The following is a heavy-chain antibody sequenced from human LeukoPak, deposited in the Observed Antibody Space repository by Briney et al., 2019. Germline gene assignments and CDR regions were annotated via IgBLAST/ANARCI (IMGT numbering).Heavy chain of an antibody. V-gene: IGHV4-39*07. CDR2: IYYSGST. CDR1: GGSISSSSYY. J-gene: IGHJ5*02. D-gene: IGHD3-10*01. CDR3: ARLEPFRELGGGFDP. Sequence: SETLSLTCTVSGGSISSSSYYWGWIRQPPGKGLEWIGSIYYSGSTNYNPSLKSRVTISVDTSKNQFSLKLSSVTAADTAVYYYARLEPFRELGGGFDPWGQGTLVTVSS.